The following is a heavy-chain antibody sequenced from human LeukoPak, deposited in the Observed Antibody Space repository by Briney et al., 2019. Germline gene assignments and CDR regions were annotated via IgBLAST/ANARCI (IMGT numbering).Heavy chain of an antibody. V-gene: IGHV3-23*01. D-gene: IGHD6-13*01. CDR1: GFTFSSYA. Sequence: GGSLRLACAASGFTFSSYAMSSVRQAPGKGLEWVSAISGSGGSTYYADSVKGRFTISRDNSKNTLYLQMNSLRAEDTAVYYCAKDLQQLWLYDYWGQGTLVTVSS. J-gene: IGHJ4*02. CDR3: AKDLQQLWLYDY. CDR2: ISGSGGST.